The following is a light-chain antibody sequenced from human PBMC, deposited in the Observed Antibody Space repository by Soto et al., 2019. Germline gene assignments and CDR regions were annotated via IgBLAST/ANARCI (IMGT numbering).Light chain of an antibody. Sequence: EIVLTQSPDTLSLSPGERATLSCRASQSVGSSLAWYQQKPGQAPRLLIYDASNRATGIPARFSGSGSGTEFTLTLSSLEPEDFAVYYCQQRSNWPPEVTFGPGTKVDIK. CDR3: QQRSNWPPEVT. V-gene: IGKV3-11*01. J-gene: IGKJ3*01. CDR2: DAS. CDR1: QSVGSS.